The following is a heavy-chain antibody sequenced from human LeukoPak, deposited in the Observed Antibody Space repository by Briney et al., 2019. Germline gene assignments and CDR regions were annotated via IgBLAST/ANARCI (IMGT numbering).Heavy chain of an antibody. D-gene: IGHD6-6*01. Sequence: SETLSLTCTVFGGSISNYYWSWIRQPPGKGLEWIGYIYSSGNTNCNPSLKSRVTISVDTSKNQFSLKLSSVTAADTAVYYCARLCSSSSVPDYWGQGTLVTVSS. CDR3: ARLCSSSSVPDY. CDR2: IYSSGNT. CDR1: GGSISNYY. V-gene: IGHV4-4*09. J-gene: IGHJ4*02.